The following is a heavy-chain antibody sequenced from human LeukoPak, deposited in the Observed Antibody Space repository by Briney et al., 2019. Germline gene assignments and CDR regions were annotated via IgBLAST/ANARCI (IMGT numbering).Heavy chain of an antibody. Sequence: GEALKISCKDPAYSFTKNWIGWGRQEPGKGRGWMGIIYPADSDTRYSPSFQGQVTISADKSISTAYLQWSSLKASDTAIYYCARGRMGSVSFDPWGQGTLVTVSS. CDR1: AYSFTKNW. V-gene: IGHV5-51*01. J-gene: IGHJ5*02. CDR3: ARGRMGSVSFDP. D-gene: IGHD3-10*01. CDR2: IYPADSDT.